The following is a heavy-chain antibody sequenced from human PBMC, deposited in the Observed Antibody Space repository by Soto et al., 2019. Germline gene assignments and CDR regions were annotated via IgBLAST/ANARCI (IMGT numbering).Heavy chain of an antibody. V-gene: IGHV3-23*01. Sequence: EVQLLESGGGLVQPGGSLRLSCAASGFTFSSYAMSWVRQASGKGLEWVSAISGSGDITHYADSVKGRFTVSRDNSKKTLYLEMNSLRAEDTAVYYSATGTSSSGWYAWGQGTLVTVTS. CDR1: GFTFSSYA. CDR3: ATGTSSSGWYA. CDR2: ISGSGDIT. D-gene: IGHD6-19*01. J-gene: IGHJ4*02.